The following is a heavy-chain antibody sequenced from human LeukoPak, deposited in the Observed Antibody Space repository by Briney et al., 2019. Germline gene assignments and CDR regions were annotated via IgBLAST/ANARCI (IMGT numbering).Heavy chain of an antibody. CDR3: ARDGGSGWSSAFLDH. V-gene: IGHV3-53*01. CDR1: GFTVSINY. J-gene: IGHJ4*02. D-gene: IGHD6-19*01. Sequence: PGGSLRLSCAASGFTVSINYMSWVRQGPGKGLEWVSVIYSDGKTDYADSVKGRFTISRDDSKNTLFLQMRGLRADDTAVYYCARDGGSGWSSAFLDHWGQGTLVSVSS. CDR2: IYSDGKT.